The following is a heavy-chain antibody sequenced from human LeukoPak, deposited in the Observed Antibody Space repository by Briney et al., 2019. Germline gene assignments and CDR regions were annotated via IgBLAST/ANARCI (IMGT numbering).Heavy chain of an antibody. Sequence: ASVKVSCKASGYTFTSYDINWVRQATGQGLEWMGWMNPNSGNTGYAQKFQGRVTITRNTSISTAYMELSSLRSEDTAVYYCAREGFGEQFRKSYYWFDPWGQGTLVTVSS. CDR3: AREGFGEQFRKSYYWFDP. J-gene: IGHJ5*02. V-gene: IGHV1-8*03. CDR1: GYTFTSYD. D-gene: IGHD3-10*01. CDR2: MNPNSGNT.